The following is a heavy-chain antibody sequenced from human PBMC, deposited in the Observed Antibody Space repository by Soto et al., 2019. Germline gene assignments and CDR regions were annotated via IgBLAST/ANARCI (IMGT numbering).Heavy chain of an antibody. CDR1: GFAFNDFS. Sequence: EVQLLESGGGLVQPGGSLRLSCAASGFAFNDFSMSWVRQAPGKGLEWVASITPDSGETHYLPSLTGRFIISRDNSKNRETLQKNNLRHENAAIYFYANSGRKVGINSCCYWDYWGQGTLVTVSS. J-gene: IGHJ4*02. V-gene: IGHV3-23*01. CDR3: ANSGRKVGINSCCYWDY. D-gene: IGHD3-22*01. CDR2: ITPDSGET.